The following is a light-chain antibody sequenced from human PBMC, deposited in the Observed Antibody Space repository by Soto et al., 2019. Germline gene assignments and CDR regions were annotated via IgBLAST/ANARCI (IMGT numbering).Light chain of an antibody. CDR3: QQRNNRPYT. CDR2: DAS. J-gene: IGKJ2*01. CDR1: QSVRSY. V-gene: IGKV3-11*01. Sequence: EIVLTQSPATLSLSPGERATLSCRASQSVRSYLAWYQQKPGQAPRLLIYDASNRATGIPARFSGSGSGTDGTLTISSLEPEDCAVYYCQQRNNRPYTFGQGTKLEIK.